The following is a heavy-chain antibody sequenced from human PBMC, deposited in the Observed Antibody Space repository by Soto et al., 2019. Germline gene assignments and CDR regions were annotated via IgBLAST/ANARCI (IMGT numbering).Heavy chain of an antibody. J-gene: IGHJ4*02. Sequence: QVQLVESGGGVVQPGRSLRLSCAASGFTFSSYAMHWVRQAPGKGLEWVAVISYDGSNKYYADSVKGRFTISRDNSKNTLDLQMNSLRAEDTAVYYCARSYDSSGPFDYWGQGTLVTVSS. CDR2: ISYDGSNK. CDR3: ARSYDSSGPFDY. V-gene: IGHV3-30-3*01. CDR1: GFTFSSYA. D-gene: IGHD3-22*01.